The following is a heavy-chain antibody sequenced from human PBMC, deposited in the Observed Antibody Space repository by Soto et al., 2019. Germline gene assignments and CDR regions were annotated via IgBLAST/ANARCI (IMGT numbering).Heavy chain of an antibody. CDR3: ARESFPPGMDV. J-gene: IGHJ6*02. V-gene: IGHV4-61*01. Sequence: SETLSLTCTVSGGSVSSGSYYWSWIRQPPGKGLEWIGRIYTSGSTNYAPPLKSRVTMSVDTSKNQFSLKLSSVTAADTAVYYCARESFPPGMDVWGQGTTVTVSS. CDR1: GGSVSSGSYY. CDR2: IYTSGST. D-gene: IGHD3-10*01.